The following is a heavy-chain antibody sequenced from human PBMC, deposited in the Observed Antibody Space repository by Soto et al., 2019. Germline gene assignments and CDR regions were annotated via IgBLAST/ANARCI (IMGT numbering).Heavy chain of an antibody. CDR2: ISTYNENT. CDR3: AREGFCSSGSCALYFHDFFGIDV. Sequence: QAQLVQSGAEVKKPGASVKVSCKASGYTFSRYGISWVRQAPGQGLEWMGWISTYNENTKYAQKFQGRVTMTTDTSTSTADIELRSLTSDDTAMYYCAREGFCSSGSCALYFHDFFGIDVWGQGTTVTVSS. J-gene: IGHJ6*02. V-gene: IGHV1-18*01. D-gene: IGHD2-15*01. CDR1: GYTFSRYG.